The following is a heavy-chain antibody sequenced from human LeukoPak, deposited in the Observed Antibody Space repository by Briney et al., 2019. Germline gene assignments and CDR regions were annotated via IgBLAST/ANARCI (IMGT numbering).Heavy chain of an antibody. V-gene: IGHV5-51*01. Sequence: GESLKISCKGSGYSFTSYWIGWVRQMPGKGLEWTGIIYPCDSDTRDSPSFQGQVTISADKSISTAYLQWSSLKASDTAMYYCARPHMTTGDAFDIWGQGTMVTVSS. J-gene: IGHJ3*02. D-gene: IGHD4-17*01. CDR1: GYSFTSYW. CDR3: ARPHMTTGDAFDI. CDR2: IYPCDSDT.